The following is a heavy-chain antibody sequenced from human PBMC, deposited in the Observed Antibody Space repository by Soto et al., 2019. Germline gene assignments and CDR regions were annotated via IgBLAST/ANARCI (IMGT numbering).Heavy chain of an antibody. J-gene: IGHJ4*02. V-gene: IGHV3-23*01. Sequence: GGTLRLSCTASGFNFRIYTMNWVRQAPGKGPEWVASSSQTDDYIVYADSVKGRFSITRDNPKKTQYLQVNSLRAEDTAVYYCARKFSSSSFYFVYWGQGTLVTVSS. D-gene: IGHD6-6*01. CDR3: ARKFSSSSFYFVY. CDR1: GFNFRIYT. CDR2: SSQTDDYI.